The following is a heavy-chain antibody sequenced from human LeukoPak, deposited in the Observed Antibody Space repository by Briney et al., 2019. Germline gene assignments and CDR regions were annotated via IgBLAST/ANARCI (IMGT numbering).Heavy chain of an antibody. D-gene: IGHD1-26*01. CDR1: GGSISSSSYY. V-gene: IGHV4-39*07. CDR2: INHSGST. CDR3: ARGQVVGATRPFDY. Sequence: NPSETLSLTCTVSGGSISSSSYYWGWIRQPPGKGLEWIGEINHSGSTNYNPSLKSRVTISVDTSKNQFSLKLSSVTAADTAVYYCARGQVVGATRPFDYWGQGTLVTVSS. J-gene: IGHJ4*02.